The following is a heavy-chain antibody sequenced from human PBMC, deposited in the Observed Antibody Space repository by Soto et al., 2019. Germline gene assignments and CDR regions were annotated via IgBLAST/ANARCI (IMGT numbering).Heavy chain of an antibody. CDR3: ARIDPPLMLAWFDP. D-gene: IGHD2-8*01. J-gene: IGHJ5*02. CDR2: IYYSGST. V-gene: IGHV4-59*01. CDR1: GGSISSNY. Sequence: QVQLQESGPGLVKVSETLSLTCTVSGGSISSNYWSWIRQPPGKGLEWIGYIYYSGSTNYNSSLKSRVTISVHTSKTQFSMKLTAVTAADTAVYYCARIDPPLMLAWFDPWGQGTLVTVSS.